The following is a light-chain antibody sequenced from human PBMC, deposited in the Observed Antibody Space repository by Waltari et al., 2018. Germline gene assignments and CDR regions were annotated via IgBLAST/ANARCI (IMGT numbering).Light chain of an antibody. CDR2: DAS. Sequence: DIQMTQSPSTLSASVGYRLTITCRASQSISSWLAWYQQKPGKAPKLLIYDASSLESGVPSRFSGSGSGTEFTLTISSLQPDDFATYYCQQYNSYWTFGQGTKVEIK. V-gene: IGKV1-5*01. CDR3: QQYNSYWT. J-gene: IGKJ1*01. CDR1: QSISSW.